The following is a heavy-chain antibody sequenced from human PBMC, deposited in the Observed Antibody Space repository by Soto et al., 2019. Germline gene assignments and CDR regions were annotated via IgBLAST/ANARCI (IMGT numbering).Heavy chain of an antibody. V-gene: IGHV1-24*01. CDR3: ATPQDAGQLETASNWFDP. CDR1: GCTLTELS. Sequence: ASVKVSCKVSGCTLTELSMHWVRQAPGKGLEWMGGFDPEDGETIYAQKFQGRVTMTEDTSTDTAYMELSSLRSEDTAVYYCATPQDAGQLETASNWFDPWGQGTLVTVSS. D-gene: IGHD6-6*01. CDR2: FDPEDGET. J-gene: IGHJ5*02.